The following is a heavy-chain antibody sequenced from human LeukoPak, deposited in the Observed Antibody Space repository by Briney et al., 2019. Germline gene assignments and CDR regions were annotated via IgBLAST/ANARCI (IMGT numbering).Heavy chain of an antibody. CDR3: ARGHPSGYYPLKNGMDV. CDR1: GGTFSSYA. CDR2: IIPIFGTA. D-gene: IGHD3-22*01. J-gene: IGHJ6*02. Sequence: ASVKVSCKASGGTFSSYAISWVRQAPGQGLEWMGGIIPIFGTANYAQKFQGRVTITADEPTSTAYMELSSLRSEDTAVYYCARGHPSGYYPLKNGMDVWGQGTTVTVSS. V-gene: IGHV1-69*13.